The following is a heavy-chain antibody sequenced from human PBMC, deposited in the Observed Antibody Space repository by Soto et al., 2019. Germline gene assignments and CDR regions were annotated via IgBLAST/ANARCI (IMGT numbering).Heavy chain of an antibody. D-gene: IGHD6-6*01. CDR3: ARDSIAAIWPERYYYYGMDV. V-gene: IGHV1-46*01. Sequence: GASVKVSCKASGYTFTSYYMHWVRQAPGQGLEWMGIINPSGGSTSYAQKFQGRVTMTRDTSTSTVYMELSSLRSEDTAVYYCARDSIAAIWPERYYYYGMDVWGQGTTVTVSS. CDR1: GYTFTSYY. CDR2: INPSGGST. J-gene: IGHJ6*02.